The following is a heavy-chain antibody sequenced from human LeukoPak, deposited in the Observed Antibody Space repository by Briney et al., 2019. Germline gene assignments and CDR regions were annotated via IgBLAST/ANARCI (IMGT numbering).Heavy chain of an antibody. CDR3: ARDGPSVAGTPFDY. V-gene: IGHV1-46*01. CDR2: INPSGGST. Sequence: ASVKVSCKASGYTFTGYYMHWVRQAPGQELEWMGIINPSGGSTSYAQKFQGRVTMTRDMSTSTVYMELSSLRSEDTAVYYCARDGPSVAGTPFDYWGQGTLVTVSS. CDR1: GYTFTGYY. D-gene: IGHD6-19*01. J-gene: IGHJ4*02.